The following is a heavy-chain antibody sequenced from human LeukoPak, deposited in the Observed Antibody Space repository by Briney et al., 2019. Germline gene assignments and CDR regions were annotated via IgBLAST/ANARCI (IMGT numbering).Heavy chain of an antibody. Sequence: GASVKVSCKASGGTFSSYAISWVRQAPGQGLEWMGGIIPIFGTANYAQKFQGRVTMTEDTSTDTAYMELSSLRSEDTAVYYCATEAKFSYVYWGQGTLVTVSS. CDR2: IIPIFGTA. J-gene: IGHJ4*02. CDR3: ATEAKFSYVY. V-gene: IGHV1-69*06. D-gene: IGHD3-16*01. CDR1: GGTFSSYA.